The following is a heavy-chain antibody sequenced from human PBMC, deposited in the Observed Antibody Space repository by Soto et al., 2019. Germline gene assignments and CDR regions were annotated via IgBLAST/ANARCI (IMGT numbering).Heavy chain of an antibody. CDR2: IIPIFGTA. Sequence: SVKVSCKASGGTFSSYAISWVRQAPGQGLEWMGGIIPIFGTANYAQKFQGRVTITADESTSTAYMGLSSLRSEDTAVYYCARTSRGRYYGSGSYYYYGMDVWGQGTTVTVSS. CDR1: GGTFSSYA. CDR3: ARTSRGRYYGSGSYYYYGMDV. D-gene: IGHD3-10*01. J-gene: IGHJ6*02. V-gene: IGHV1-69*13.